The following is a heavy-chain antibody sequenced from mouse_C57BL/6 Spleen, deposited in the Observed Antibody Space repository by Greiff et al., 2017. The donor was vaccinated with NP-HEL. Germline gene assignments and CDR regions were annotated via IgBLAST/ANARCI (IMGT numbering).Heavy chain of an antibody. CDR2: INPYNGGT. Sequence: VQLQQSGPVLVKPGASVKMSCKASGYTFTDYYMNWVKQSHGKSLEWIGVINPYNGGTSYNQKFKGKATLTVDKSSSTAYMDLNSLTSEDSAVYYCAVPDYFDYWGQGTTLTVSS. V-gene: IGHV1-19*01. J-gene: IGHJ2*01. CDR1: GYTFTDYY. D-gene: IGHD5-1*01. CDR3: AVPDYFDY.